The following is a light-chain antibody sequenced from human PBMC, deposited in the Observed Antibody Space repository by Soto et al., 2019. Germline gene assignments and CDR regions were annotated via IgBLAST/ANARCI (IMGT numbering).Light chain of an antibody. J-gene: IGKJ1*01. V-gene: IGKV3-11*01. CDR1: QSVSSY. Sequence: EIVLTQSPATLSLSPGERATLSCRASQSVSSYLAWYQQKPGQAPRLLIYAASNRATGIPARFSGSGSGTDFPLTISSLEPEDFAFYYCQQRSNWPKTFGQGTKVEIK. CDR2: AAS. CDR3: QQRSNWPKT.